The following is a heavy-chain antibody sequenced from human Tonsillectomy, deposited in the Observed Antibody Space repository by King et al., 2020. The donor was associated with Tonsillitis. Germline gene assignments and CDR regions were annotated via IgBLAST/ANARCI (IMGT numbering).Heavy chain of an antibody. CDR1: GFTFSSYS. CDR2: ISSSSSYI. CDR3: ARDPLDYWSGITTYDYYYYGMDV. J-gene: IGHJ6*02. V-gene: IGHV3-21*01. D-gene: IGHD3-3*01. Sequence: QLVQSGGGLVKPGGSLRLSCAASGFTFSSYSMNWVRQAPGKGLEWVSSISSSSSYIYYADSVKGRFTISRENAKNSLYLQVNSLRAEDTAVYYCARDPLDYWSGITTYDYYYYGMDVWVQGTTVTVSS.